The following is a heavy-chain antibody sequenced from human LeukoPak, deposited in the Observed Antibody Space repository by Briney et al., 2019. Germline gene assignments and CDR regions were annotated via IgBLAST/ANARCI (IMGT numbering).Heavy chain of an antibody. Sequence: PSETLSLTCAVYGGSFSGYYWSWIRQPPGKGLEWIGEINHSGSTNYNPSLKSRVTISVDTSKNQFSLKLSSVTAADTAVYYCARGATSPRNFDYWAREPWSPSPQ. J-gene: IGHJ4*02. CDR1: GGSFSGYY. CDR2: INHSGST. V-gene: IGHV4-34*01. CDR3: ARGATSPRNFDY.